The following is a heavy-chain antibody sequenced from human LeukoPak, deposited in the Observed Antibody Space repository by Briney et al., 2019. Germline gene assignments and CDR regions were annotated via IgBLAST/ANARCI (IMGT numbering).Heavy chain of an antibody. CDR1: GFTFSSYS. J-gene: IGHJ3*02. Sequence: PGGSLRLSCAASGFTFSSYSMNWVRQAPGKGLEWVSSISSSSSYIYYADSVKGRFTISRDNAKNSLYLQMNSLRAEDTAVYYCARGFRYCSGGSCYSYDAFDIWGQGTMVTVSS. D-gene: IGHD2-15*01. CDR2: ISSSSSYI. V-gene: IGHV3-21*01. CDR3: ARGFRYCSGGSCYSYDAFDI.